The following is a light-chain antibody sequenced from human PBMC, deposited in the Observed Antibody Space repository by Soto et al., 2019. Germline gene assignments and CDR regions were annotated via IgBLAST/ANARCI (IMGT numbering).Light chain of an antibody. CDR3: GTWDSSLSAVV. CDR1: SSNIGNNY. J-gene: IGLJ2*01. CDR2: DNN. V-gene: IGLV1-51*01. Sequence: QSVLTQPPPVSAAPGQKVTISRSGSSSNIGNNYVSWYQQLPGTAPKLLIYDNNKRPSGIPDRFSGSKSGTSATLGITGLQTGDEADYYCGTWDSSLSAVVFGGGTKVTVL.